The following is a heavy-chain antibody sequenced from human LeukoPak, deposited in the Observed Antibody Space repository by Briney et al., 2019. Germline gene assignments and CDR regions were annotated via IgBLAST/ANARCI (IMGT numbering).Heavy chain of an antibody. Sequence: PGGSLRLSCAASGFTFSSYWMSWVRQAPGKGLEWVANIKQDGSEKYYVDSVKGRFTISGDNAKNSLYLQMNSLRAEDTAVYYCASSLVATVSGFVDYWGQGTLVTVSS. CDR1: GFTFSSYW. V-gene: IGHV3-7*01. J-gene: IGHJ4*02. CDR3: ASSLVATVSGFVDY. D-gene: IGHD5-12*01. CDR2: IKQDGSEK.